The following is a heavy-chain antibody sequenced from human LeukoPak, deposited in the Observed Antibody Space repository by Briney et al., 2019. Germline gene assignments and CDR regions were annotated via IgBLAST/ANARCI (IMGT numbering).Heavy chain of an antibody. J-gene: IGHJ4*02. Sequence: SVKVSCKASGFTFTSSAMQWVRQDRGQRLEWIGWIVVGSGNTNYAQKFQERVTITRDMSTSTAYMELSSLRSEDTAVYYCAAESGRAQLWQFDYWGQGTLVTVSS. CDR3: AAESGRAQLWQFDY. V-gene: IGHV1-58*02. CDR1: GFTFTSSA. CDR2: IVVGSGNT. D-gene: IGHD5-18*01.